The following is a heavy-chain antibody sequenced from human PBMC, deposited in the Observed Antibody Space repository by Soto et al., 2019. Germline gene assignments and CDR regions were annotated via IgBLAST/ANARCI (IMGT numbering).Heavy chain of an antibody. D-gene: IGHD3-3*01. CDR1: GFTFSSYS. V-gene: IGHV3-21*01. CDR2: ISSSSSYI. J-gene: IGHJ4*02. CDR3: ARGDGTIFVQPVDY. Sequence: ESGGGLVKPGGSLRLSCAASGFTFSSYSMNWVRQAPGKGLEWVSSISSSSSYIYYADSVKGRFTISRDNAKNSLYLQMNSLRAEDTAVYYCARGDGTIFVQPVDYWGQGTLVTVSS.